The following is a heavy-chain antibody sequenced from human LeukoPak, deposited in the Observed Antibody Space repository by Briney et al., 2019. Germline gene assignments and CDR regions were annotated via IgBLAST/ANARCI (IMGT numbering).Heavy chain of an antibody. CDR2: INHSGST. CDR1: GGSFSGYY. Sequence: PSETLSLTCAVYGGSFSGYYWSWIRQPPGKGLEWIGEINHSGSTNYNPSLKSRVTISVDTSKNQFSLKLSSVTAADTAVYYCARPGIGGYHKPRGWRWFDPWGQGTLVTVSS. V-gene: IGHV4-34*01. J-gene: IGHJ5*02. CDR3: ARPGIGGYHKPRGWRWFDP. D-gene: IGHD3-16*02.